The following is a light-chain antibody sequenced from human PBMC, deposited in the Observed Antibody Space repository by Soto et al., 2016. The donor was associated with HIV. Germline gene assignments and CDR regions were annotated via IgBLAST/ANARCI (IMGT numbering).Light chain of an antibody. Sequence: SYVLTQSPSVSVAPGKTATITCGGNNIGTKSVHWYQQRPGQAPVLVVHDDTDRPSGIPERFSGSNSGNTATLTIRRVEAGDEADYYCQVWDNTYHQVIFGGGTKLTVL. CDR1: NIGTKS. V-gene: IGLV3-21*03. CDR2: DDT. CDR3: QVWDNTYHQVI. J-gene: IGLJ2*01.